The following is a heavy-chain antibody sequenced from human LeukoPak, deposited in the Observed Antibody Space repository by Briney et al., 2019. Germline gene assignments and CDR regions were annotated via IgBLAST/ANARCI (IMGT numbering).Heavy chain of an antibody. J-gene: IGHJ4*02. CDR2: ISWNSGSI. Sequence: GRSLRLSCAASGFTFDDHAMHWVRQAPGKGLEWVSGISWNSGSIGYADSVKGRFTISRDNAKNSLYLQMNSLRAEDTALYYCAKDIISSGYYYFDYWGQGTLVTVSS. V-gene: IGHV3-9*01. CDR3: AKDIISSGYYYFDY. CDR1: GFTFDDHA. D-gene: IGHD3-22*01.